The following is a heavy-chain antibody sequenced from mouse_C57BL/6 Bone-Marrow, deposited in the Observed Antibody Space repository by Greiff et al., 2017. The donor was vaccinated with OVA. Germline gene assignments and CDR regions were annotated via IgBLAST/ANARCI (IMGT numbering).Heavy chain of an antibody. J-gene: IGHJ1*03. CDR2: IDPSDSYT. D-gene: IGHD1-1*01. Sequence: QVQLQQPGAELVKPGASVKLSCKASGYTFTSCWMQWVKQRPGQGLEWIGEIDPSDSYTNYNQKFKGKATLTVDTSSSTAYMQLSSLTSEDSAVYYCARITTVVANWYFDVWGTGTTVTVSS. CDR3: ARITTVVANWYFDV. CDR1: GYTFTSCW. V-gene: IGHV1-50*01.